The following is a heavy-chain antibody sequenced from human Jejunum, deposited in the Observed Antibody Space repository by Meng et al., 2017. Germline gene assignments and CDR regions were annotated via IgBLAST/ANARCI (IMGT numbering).Heavy chain of an antibody. V-gene: IGHV3-7*01. CDR3: ARDPGYGAYDV. D-gene: IGHD5-18*01. CDR1: GFPFSAYS. Sequence: GESLKISCAASGFPFSAYSMSWVRQAPGKGLELVANINEEGTTKNYVGSVKGRFTISRDNAKRSVYLQMNSLRGEDTTLYYCARDPGYGAYDVWGQGTLVTVSS. J-gene: IGHJ3*01. CDR2: INEEGTTK.